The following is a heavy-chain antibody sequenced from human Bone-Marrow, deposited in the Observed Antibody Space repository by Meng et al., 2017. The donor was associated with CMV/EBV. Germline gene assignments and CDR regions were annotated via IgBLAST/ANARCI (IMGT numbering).Heavy chain of an antibody. CDR1: GFTFSDYY. CDR2: ISNSGSIT. D-gene: IGHD6-13*01. V-gene: IGHV3-11*01. Sequence: GESLKIPCAASGFTFSDYYMSWIRQTPGKGLEWVSYISNSGSITYYADSVKGRFTISRDNAKNSLYLQMNSLRAEDTAVYYCARERSVSSPDPLDYWGQGTLVTVSS. CDR3: ARERSVSSPDPLDY. J-gene: IGHJ4*02.